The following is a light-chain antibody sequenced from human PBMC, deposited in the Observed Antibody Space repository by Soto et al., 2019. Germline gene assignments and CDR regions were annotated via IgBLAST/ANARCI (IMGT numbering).Light chain of an antibody. V-gene: IGKV3-20*01. CDR1: QSVSSSF. CDR3: HQYGSSPRT. Sequence: EIVLTQSPGTLSLSPGERATLSSRASQSVSSSFLAWYQQKPGQAPRPLIYGASSRATGIPDRFSGSGSGTDFTLTISRLEPEDFAVYYCHQYGSSPRTFGPGTTVDI. CDR2: GAS. J-gene: IGKJ3*01.